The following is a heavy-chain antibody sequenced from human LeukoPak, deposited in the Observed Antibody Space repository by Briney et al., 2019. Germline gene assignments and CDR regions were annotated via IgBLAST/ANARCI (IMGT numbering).Heavy chain of an antibody. J-gene: IGHJ3*02. Sequence: GASVKVSCKXSGGTFSSYAISWVRQAPGQGLEWMGRIIPIFGTANYSQKFQGRVTITTDESTSTAYMELSSLRSEDTAVYYCASSGGDYDFWSGYYSGPGAFDIWGQGTMVTVSS. CDR3: ASSGGDYDFWSGYYSGPGAFDI. D-gene: IGHD3-3*01. CDR2: IIPIFGTA. CDR1: GGTFSSYA. V-gene: IGHV1-69*05.